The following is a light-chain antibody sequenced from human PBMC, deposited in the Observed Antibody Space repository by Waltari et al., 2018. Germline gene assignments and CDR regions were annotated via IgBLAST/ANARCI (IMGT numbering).Light chain of an antibody. CDR2: QDF. Sequence: SYELTQPPSVSVSPGQTASITCSGGRLVDKYASWYQTKPGQSPVVVIYQDFKRPSGIPERFSGSNAGNTATLTISGTQAIDEADYYCQAWDRSSMVFGGGTKLTVL. J-gene: IGLJ2*01. V-gene: IGLV3-1*01. CDR3: QAWDRSSMV. CDR1: RLVDKY.